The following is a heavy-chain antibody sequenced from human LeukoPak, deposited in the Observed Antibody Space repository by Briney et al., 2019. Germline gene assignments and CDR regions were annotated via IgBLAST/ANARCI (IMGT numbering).Heavy chain of an antibody. CDR1: GGSISNTGYY. D-gene: IGHD6-13*01. J-gene: IGHJ4*02. CDR3: ARGYSSSWYYFDY. V-gene: IGHV4-31*03. CDR2: IYYSGST. Sequence: SETLSLTCTVSGGSISNTGYYWSWIRQHPGKGLEWIGYIYYSGSTYNPSLKSRVTISVDTSKNQFSLKLISVTAVDTAVYYCARGYSSSWYYFDYWGQGTLVTVSS.